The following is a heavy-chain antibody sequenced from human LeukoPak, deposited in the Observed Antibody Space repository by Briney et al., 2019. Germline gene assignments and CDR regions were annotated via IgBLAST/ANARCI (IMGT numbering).Heavy chain of an antibody. V-gene: IGHV3-21*01. D-gene: IGHD2/OR15-2a*01. J-gene: IGHJ5*02. CDR1: GFTFSNFS. CDR2: ISPTGSAI. CDR3: VRDDPVLGFANWFDP. Sequence: GGSLRLSCAASGFTFSNFSMGWVRQTPGKGLEWVSSISPTGSAISYADSVKGRFTASRDNARTSLFLQMNSLRAEDTAVYYCVRDDPVLGFANWFDPWGQGTLVTVSS.